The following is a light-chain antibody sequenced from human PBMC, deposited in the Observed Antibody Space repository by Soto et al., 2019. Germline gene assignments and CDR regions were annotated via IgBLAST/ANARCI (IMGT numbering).Light chain of an antibody. CDR3: QQYYSSPRT. J-gene: IGKJ1*01. Sequence: DILLPQSPASLAVSLGERATINCKSSQSVFYSSNNKNYLTWYQQKPGQPPRLLIYWASTRESGVPDRFSGSGSGTDFTLTISSLQAEDVAVYYCQQYYSSPRTFGQGTKVDIK. V-gene: IGKV4-1*01. CDR2: WAS. CDR1: QSVFYSSNNKNY.